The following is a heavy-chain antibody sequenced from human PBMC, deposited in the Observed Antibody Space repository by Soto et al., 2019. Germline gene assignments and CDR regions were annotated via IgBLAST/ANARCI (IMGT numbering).Heavy chain of an antibody. D-gene: IGHD3-3*01. CDR1: GLTFSSYR. Sequence: GRSLRLSGAASGLTFSSYRMNWFRQPPGKVLVWVSRINSDGSTTSYADSVKGRFTISRDNAKNTLYLQMNSLRAEDTAVYYCEREGSIKIVGGVIHRDYGMDVWGQGTTVTVSS. V-gene: IGHV3-74*01. J-gene: IGHJ6*02. CDR3: EREGSIKIVGGVIHRDYGMDV. CDR2: INSDGSTT.